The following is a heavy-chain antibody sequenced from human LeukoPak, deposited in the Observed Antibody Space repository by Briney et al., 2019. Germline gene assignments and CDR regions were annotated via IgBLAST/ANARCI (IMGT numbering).Heavy chain of an antibody. V-gene: IGHV3-30-3*01. CDR2: ISYDGSNK. CDR3: AKGPASSTNPFDP. J-gene: IGHJ5*02. D-gene: IGHD2-2*01. CDR1: GFTFSSYA. Sequence: GSLRLSCAASGFTFSSYAMHWVRQAPGKGLEWVAVISYDGSNKYYADSVKGRFTISRDNSKNTLYLQMNSLRAVDTAVYYCAKGPASSTNPFDPWGQGTLVTVSS.